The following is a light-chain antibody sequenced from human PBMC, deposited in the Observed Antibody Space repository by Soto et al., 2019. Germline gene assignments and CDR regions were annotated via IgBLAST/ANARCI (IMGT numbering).Light chain of an antibody. V-gene: IGKV3-20*01. J-gene: IGKJ3*01. Sequence: EIVLTQSPGTLSLSPGERATLSCRASQSVSSSYLSWYQQKPGQAPRLLIYGASSRATGIPDRFSGSGSGTDINLTISILEPEDFAVYYCQQYGSSPLFTFGPGTKVDIK. CDR3: QQYGSSPLFT. CDR1: QSVSSSY. CDR2: GAS.